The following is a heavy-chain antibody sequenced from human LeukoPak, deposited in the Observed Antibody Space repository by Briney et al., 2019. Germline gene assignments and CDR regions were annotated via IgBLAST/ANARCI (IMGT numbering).Heavy chain of an antibody. CDR3: ARRDSSGWYQYNWFDP. CDR2: IYYSGST. Sequence: PSETLSLTCTVSGGSISSSSYYWGWIRQPPGKGLEWIGSIYYSGSTYYNPSLKSRVTISVDTSKNQFSLKLSSVTAADTAVYYCARRDSSGWYQYNWFDPWGQGTLVTVSS. D-gene: IGHD6-19*01. J-gene: IGHJ5*02. CDR1: GGSISSSSYY. V-gene: IGHV4-39*01.